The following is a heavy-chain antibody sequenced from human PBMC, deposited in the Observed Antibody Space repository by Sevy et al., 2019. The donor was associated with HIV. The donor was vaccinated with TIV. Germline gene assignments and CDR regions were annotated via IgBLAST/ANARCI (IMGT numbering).Heavy chain of an antibody. V-gene: IGHV3-49*04. J-gene: IGHJ4*02. CDR1: GFTFGDYA. D-gene: IGHD2-21*01. CDR2: LKSKADGGTV. CDR3: TRWKGLQSIFDY. Sequence: GGSLRLSCTTSGFTFGDYAMNWVRQAPGKGLEWVAFLKSKADGGTVDHAAAGKGSFTISRDDSKSIAYLQMNDLTTEDTGVYYCTRWKGLQSIFDYWGQGALVTVSS.